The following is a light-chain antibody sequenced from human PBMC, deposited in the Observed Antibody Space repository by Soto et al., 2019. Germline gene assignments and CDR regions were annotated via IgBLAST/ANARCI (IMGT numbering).Light chain of an antibody. CDR1: SSDVGSYNR. V-gene: IGLV2-18*02. CDR2: EVS. CDR3: SSYTSSSTYV. J-gene: IGLJ1*01. Sequence: QSALTQPPSVSGSPGQSVTISCTGTSSDVGSYNRVSWYQQSPRTAPKLMIYEVSNRPSGVPDRFSGSKSGNTASLTISGLQAEDEADYYCSSYTSSSTYVFGTGTKVTVL.